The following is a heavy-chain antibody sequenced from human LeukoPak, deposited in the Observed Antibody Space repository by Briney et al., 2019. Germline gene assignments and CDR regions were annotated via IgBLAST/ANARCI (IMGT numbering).Heavy chain of an antibody. V-gene: IGHV3-30*02. Sequence: PGGSLRLSCAASGFTFSSYGLTWVRKAPGKGLEWVAFIRYDGSNKYYADSVKGRFTISRDNSKNTLYLQMNSLRAEDTAVYYCANGWGPSDAFDIWGQGTMVTVSS. D-gene: IGHD2-2*03. CDR1: GFTFSSYG. CDR3: ANGWGPSDAFDI. CDR2: IRYDGSNK. J-gene: IGHJ3*02.